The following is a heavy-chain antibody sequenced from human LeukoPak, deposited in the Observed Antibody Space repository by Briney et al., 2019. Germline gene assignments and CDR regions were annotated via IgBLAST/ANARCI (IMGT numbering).Heavy chain of an antibody. D-gene: IGHD2-21*02. CDR2: ISSSGDTT. Sequence: PGGSLRLSCEASGFTFSTQGMSWVRQAPGKGLEWIPTISSSGDTTHYVDSVRGRFTISRDNSKNTLYLQMSSLRAEDTATYYCARMTANYWGQGTLVTVSS. J-gene: IGHJ4*02. V-gene: IGHV3-23*01. CDR1: GFTFSTQG. CDR3: ARMTANY.